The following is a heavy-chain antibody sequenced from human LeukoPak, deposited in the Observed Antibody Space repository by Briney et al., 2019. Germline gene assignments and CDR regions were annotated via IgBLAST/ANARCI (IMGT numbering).Heavy chain of an antibody. Sequence: ASVKVSCKASGYTFINYDIRWVRQAPGQGLEWMGWISAYNGNTNYAQKLQGRVTMTTDTSTSTAYMELRSLRSDDTAVYYCGRFYYDSSGYPPAAFDIWGQGTMVTVSS. CDR3: GRFYYDSSGYPPAAFDI. CDR2: ISAYNGNT. D-gene: IGHD3-22*01. V-gene: IGHV1-18*01. CDR1: GYTFINYD. J-gene: IGHJ3*02.